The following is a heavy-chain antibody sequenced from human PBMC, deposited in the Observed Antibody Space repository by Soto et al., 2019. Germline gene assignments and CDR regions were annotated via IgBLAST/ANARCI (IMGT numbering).Heavy chain of an antibody. CDR3: ARRRLKGYTSSSYWFDP. J-gene: IGHJ5*02. D-gene: IGHD6-13*01. Sequence: KPSETLSLTCAVYGGSFSGYYWTWIRQPPGKGLEWIGEINHSGSTNYNPSLKSRVTISVDTSKNQFSLKLTSVTAADTAVYYCARRRLKGYTSSSYWFDPWGQGTLVTVSS. V-gene: IGHV4-34*01. CDR1: GGSFSGYY. CDR2: INHSGST.